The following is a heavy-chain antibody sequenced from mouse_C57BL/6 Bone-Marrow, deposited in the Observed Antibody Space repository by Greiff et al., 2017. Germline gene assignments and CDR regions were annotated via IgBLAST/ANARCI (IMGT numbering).Heavy chain of an antibody. V-gene: IGHV1-85*01. D-gene: IGHD1-1*01. J-gene: IGHJ1*03. CDR1: GYTFTSYA. CDR3: ARVEFDCSSGDWYYDV. Sequence: VQLQQSGPELVKPGASVKLSCKASGYTFTSYAINWVKQRPGQGLEWIGWIYPRAGSTKYNEKFKGKATLTVGTSSSTAYMELHSLTTKDSAVYFCARVEFDCSSGDWYYDVWDTGTTVTVSS. CDR2: IYPRAGST.